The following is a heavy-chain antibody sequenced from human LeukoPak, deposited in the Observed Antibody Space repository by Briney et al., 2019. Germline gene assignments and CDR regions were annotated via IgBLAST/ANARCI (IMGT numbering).Heavy chain of an antibody. CDR1: GYTFTSYY. Sequence: ASVKVSCKASGYTFTSYYMHWVRQAPGQGLEWMGIINPSGGSTSYAQKFQGRVTMTRDTSTSTVYMELSSLRSEDTAVYYCAEIPHYGDYRVINDYWGQGTLVTVSS. J-gene: IGHJ4*02. D-gene: IGHD4-17*01. V-gene: IGHV1-46*01. CDR3: AEIPHYGDYRVINDY. CDR2: INPSGGST.